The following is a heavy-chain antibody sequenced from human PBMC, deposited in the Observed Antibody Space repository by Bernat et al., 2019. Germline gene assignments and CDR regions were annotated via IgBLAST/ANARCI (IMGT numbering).Heavy chain of an antibody. J-gene: IGHJ3*02. D-gene: IGHD6-13*01. V-gene: IGHV3-11*05. CDR3: AREGSWIAAAANDAFDI. CDR1: GFTFSDYY. Sequence: QVQLVESGGGLVKPGGSLRLSCAASGFTFSDYYMSWIRQAPGKGLEWVSYISSSSSYTYYADSVKGRFTISRDNAKNSLYLQMNSLRAEDTAVYYCAREGSWIAAAANDAFDIWGQGTMVTVSS. CDR2: ISSSSSYT.